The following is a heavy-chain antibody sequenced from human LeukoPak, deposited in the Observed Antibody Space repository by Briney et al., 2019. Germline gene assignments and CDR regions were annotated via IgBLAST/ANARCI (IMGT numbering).Heavy chain of an antibody. CDR2: IYSGGTT. CDR3: ARASSNNGDYGFDY. V-gene: IGHV3-66*01. D-gene: IGHD4-17*01. Sequence: PGGSLRLSCAASGFTFSNAWMSWVRQAPGKGLEWVSFIYSGGTTYYADSVKGRFTISRDNSKNTLYLQMNSLRDEDTAVYYCARASSNNGDYGFDYWGQGTLVTVSS. CDR1: GFTFSNAW. J-gene: IGHJ4*02.